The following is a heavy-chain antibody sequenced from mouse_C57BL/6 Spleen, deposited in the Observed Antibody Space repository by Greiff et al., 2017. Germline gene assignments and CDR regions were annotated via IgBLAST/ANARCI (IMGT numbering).Heavy chain of an antibody. CDR1: GFTFSSYG. D-gene: IGHD1-1*01. CDR2: ISSGGSYT. J-gene: IGHJ4*01. CDR3: ARPYAHEEEAMDY. V-gene: IGHV5-6*01. Sequence: EVQVVESGGDLVKPGGSLKLSCAASGFTFSSYGMSWVRQTPDKRLEWVATISSGGSYTYYPDRVKGRFTISRDNAKNTLYLQMSSLKSEDTAMYYCARPYAHEEEAMDYWGQGTSVTVSS.